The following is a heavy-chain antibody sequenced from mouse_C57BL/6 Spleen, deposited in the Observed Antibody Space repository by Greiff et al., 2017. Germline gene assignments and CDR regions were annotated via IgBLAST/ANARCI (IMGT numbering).Heavy chain of an antibody. CDR3: ARRGIYSIDY. V-gene: IGHV1-52*01. D-gene: IGHD2-1*01. CDR1: GYTFTSYW. CDR2: IDPSDSET. Sequence: QVQLKQSGAELVRPGSSVKLSCKASGYTFTSYWMHWVKQRPIQGLEWIGNIDPSDSETHYNQKFKDKATLTVDKSSSTAYMQLSSLTSEDSAVYYCARRGIYSIDYWGQGTTLTVSS. J-gene: IGHJ2*01.